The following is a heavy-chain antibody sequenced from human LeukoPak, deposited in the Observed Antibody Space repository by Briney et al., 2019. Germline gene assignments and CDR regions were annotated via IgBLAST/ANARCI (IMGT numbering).Heavy chain of an antibody. CDR3: ARDGTRSDAFDV. CDR1: GFTFSNYA. V-gene: IGHV3-66*01. D-gene: IGHD1-26*01. CDR2: IYSSGST. Sequence: GGSLRLSCVASGFTFSNYAMSWVRQAPGKGLEWVSVIYSSGSTYYADSVKGRFTISRENSKNTLYLHMNSLRAEDTAVYYCARDGTRSDAFDVWGQGTMVTVSS. J-gene: IGHJ3*01.